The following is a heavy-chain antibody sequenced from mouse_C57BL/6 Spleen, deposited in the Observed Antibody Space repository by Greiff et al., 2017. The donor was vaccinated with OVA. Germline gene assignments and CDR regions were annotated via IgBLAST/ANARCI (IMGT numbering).Heavy chain of an antibody. V-gene: IGHV1-50*01. Sequence: QVQLQQPGAELVKPGASVKLSCKASGYTFTSYWMQWVKQRPGQGLEWIGEIDPSDSYTNYNQKFKGKATLTVDTSSSTAYMQLSSLTSEDSAVDYCARRRDYSNYGYWGQGTTLTVSS. CDR2: IDPSDSYT. J-gene: IGHJ2*01. D-gene: IGHD2-5*01. CDR3: ARRRDYSNYGY. CDR1: GYTFTSYW.